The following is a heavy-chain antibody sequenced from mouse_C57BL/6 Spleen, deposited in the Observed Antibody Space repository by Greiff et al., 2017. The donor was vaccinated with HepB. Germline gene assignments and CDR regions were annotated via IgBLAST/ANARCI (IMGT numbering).Heavy chain of an antibody. J-gene: IGHJ3*01. CDR1: GYTFTSYW. Sequence: QVQLQQPGAELVRPGTSVKLSCKASGYTFTSYWMHWVKQRPGQGLEWIGVIDPSDSYTNYNQKFKGKATLTVDTSSSTAYMQLSSLTSEDSAVYYCARPTYDGFSWFAYWGQGTLVTVSA. V-gene: IGHV1-59*01. D-gene: IGHD2-3*01. CDR2: IDPSDSYT. CDR3: ARPTYDGFSWFAY.